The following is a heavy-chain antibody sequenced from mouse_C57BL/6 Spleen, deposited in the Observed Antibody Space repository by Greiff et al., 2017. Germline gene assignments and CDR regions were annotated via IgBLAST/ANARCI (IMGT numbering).Heavy chain of an antibody. CDR2: ISGGGGNT. J-gene: IGHJ2*01. CDR3: ARKDWDVYYFDY. Sequence: DVKLVESGGGLVKPGGSLKLSCAASGFTFSSYTMSWVRQTPEKRLEWVATISGGGGNTYYPDSVKGRFTISRDNAKNTLYLQMSSLRSEDTALYYCARKDWDVYYFDYWGQGTTLTVSS. V-gene: IGHV5-9*01. D-gene: IGHD4-1*01. CDR1: GFTFSSYT.